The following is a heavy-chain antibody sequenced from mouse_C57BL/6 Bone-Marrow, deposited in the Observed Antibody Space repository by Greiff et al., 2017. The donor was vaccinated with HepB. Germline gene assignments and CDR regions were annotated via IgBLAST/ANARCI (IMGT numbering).Heavy chain of an antibody. D-gene: IGHD2-2*01. CDR2: INPYNGGT. CDR3: ARVRGYYGYFDV. CDR1: GYTFTDYY. Sequence: EVQRVESGPVLVKPGASVKMSCKASGYTFTDYYMNWVKQSHGKSLEWIGVINPYNGGTSYNQKFKGKATLTVDKSSSTAYMELNSLTSEDSAVYYCARVRGYYGYFDVWGTGTTVTVSS. V-gene: IGHV1-19*01. J-gene: IGHJ1*03.